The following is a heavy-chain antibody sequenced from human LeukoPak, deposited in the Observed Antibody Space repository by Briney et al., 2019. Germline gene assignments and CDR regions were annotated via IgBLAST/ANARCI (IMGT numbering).Heavy chain of an antibody. CDR2: ISSSSSYI. CDR1: GFTFSSYS. D-gene: IGHD1-26*01. J-gene: IGHJ4*02. CDR3: AREGESGSYLPLSFDY. Sequence: KPGGSLRLSCAASGFTFSSYSMNWVRQAPGKGLEWVSSISSSSSYIYYADSVKGRFTISRDNAKNSLYLQMNSLRAEDTAVYYCAREGESGSYLPLSFDYWGQGTLVTVSS. V-gene: IGHV3-21*01.